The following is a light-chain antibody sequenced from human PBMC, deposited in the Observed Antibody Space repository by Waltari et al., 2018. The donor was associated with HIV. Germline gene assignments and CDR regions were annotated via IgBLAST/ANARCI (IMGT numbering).Light chain of an antibody. CDR3: TSYISGTTPV. CDR2: EVT. Sequence: QSALTQPASVSGSPGQSITISCDLNDYESVPCYQRHPGKAPKVIIYEVTNRPSGLSNRFSGSKSGNTATLTISGLQPEDEADYFCTSYISGTTPVFGRGTRVTVL. CDR1: DLNDYES. V-gene: IGLV2-14*01. J-gene: IGLJ2*01.